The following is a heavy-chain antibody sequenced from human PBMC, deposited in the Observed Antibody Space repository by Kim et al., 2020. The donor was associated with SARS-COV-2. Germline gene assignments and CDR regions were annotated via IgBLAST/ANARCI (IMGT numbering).Heavy chain of an antibody. D-gene: IGHD3-22*01. J-gene: IGHJ5*02. CDR2: IYSGGST. Sequence: GGSLRLSCAASGFTVSSNYMSWVRQAPGKGLEWVSVIYSGGSTYYADSVKGRFTISRDNSKNTLYLQMNSLRAEDTAVYYCARGGSGYYYVPPHTGWFDPWGQGTLVTVSS. V-gene: IGHV3-66*01. CDR1: GFTVSSNY. CDR3: ARGGSGYYYVPPHTGWFDP.